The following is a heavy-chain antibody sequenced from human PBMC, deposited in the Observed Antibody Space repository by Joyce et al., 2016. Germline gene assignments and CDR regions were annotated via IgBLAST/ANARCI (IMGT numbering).Heavy chain of an antibody. CDR2: ISYDGNNG. V-gene: IGHV3-30*18. J-gene: IGHJ4*02. Sequence: QVQLVESGGGVVQPGRSLRLSSVDSGFTFSHYGMHWVRQAPGKGLEWVTFISYDGNNGYYADSVKGRFTISRDNSKSTVFLQMNSLRVEDTAFYYCTNRFDSWGQGTLVTVSS. CDR3: TNRFDS. CDR1: GFTFSHYG.